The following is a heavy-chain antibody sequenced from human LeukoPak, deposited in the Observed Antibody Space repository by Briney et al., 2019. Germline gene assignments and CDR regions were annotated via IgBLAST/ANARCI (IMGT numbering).Heavy chain of an antibody. CDR2: IDPSDSYT. V-gene: IGHV5-10-1*01. CDR1: GYSFTSYW. J-gene: IGHJ4*02. D-gene: IGHD6-19*01. Sequence: PGESLKISCKGSGYSFTSYWISWVRQMPGEGLEWMGSIDPSDSYTNFSPSFQGHVTISADKSISTAFLQWSSLKASDTAVYYCARHLSSGLLDYWGQGTLVTVSS. CDR3: ARHLSSGLLDY.